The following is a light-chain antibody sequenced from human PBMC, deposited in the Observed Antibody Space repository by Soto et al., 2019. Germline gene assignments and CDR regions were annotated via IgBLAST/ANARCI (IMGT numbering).Light chain of an antibody. V-gene: IGKV3-20*01. CDR1: QSVSSTY. J-gene: IGKJ1*01. CDR2: GAS. Sequence: EIVLTQSPGTLSLSPGERATLSCRASQSVSSTYLAWYQQSPGQAPRLLIYGASTRATGIPARFSGSGSGTDFTLTISRLEPEDFAVYYCQLYGTSPKTFGQGTKVDIK. CDR3: QLYGTSPKT.